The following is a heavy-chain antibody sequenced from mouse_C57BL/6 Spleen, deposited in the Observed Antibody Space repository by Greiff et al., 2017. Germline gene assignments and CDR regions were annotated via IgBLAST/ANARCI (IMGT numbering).Heavy chain of an antibody. D-gene: IGHD2-10*01. V-gene: IGHV1-80*01. CDR2: IYPGDGDT. J-gene: IGHJ2*01. CDR3: ARTSYDLYYFDY. Sequence: LVESGAELVKPGASVKISCKASGYAFSSYWMNWVKQRPGKGLEWIGQIYPGDGDTNYNGKFKGKATLTADKSSSTAYMQLSSLTSEDSAVYFCARTSYDLYYFDYWGQGTTLTVSS. CDR1: GYAFSSYW.